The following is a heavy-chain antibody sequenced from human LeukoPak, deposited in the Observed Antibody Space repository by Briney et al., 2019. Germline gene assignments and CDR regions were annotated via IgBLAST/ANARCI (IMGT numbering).Heavy chain of an antibody. D-gene: IGHD1-14*01. J-gene: IGHJ4*02. CDR2: IWYDGSNK. Sequence: GGSLRLSCAASGFTFSSYGMHWVRQAPGKGLEWVAVIWYDGSNKYYADSVKGRFTISRDNSKNTLYLQMNSLRAEDTAVYYCARAPVSTGIDYWGQGTLVTVSS. CDR1: GFTFSSYG. V-gene: IGHV3-33*01. CDR3: ARAPVSTGIDY.